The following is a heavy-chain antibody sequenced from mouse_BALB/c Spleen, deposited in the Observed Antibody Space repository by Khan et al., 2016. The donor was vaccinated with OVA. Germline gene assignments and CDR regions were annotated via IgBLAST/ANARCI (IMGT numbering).Heavy chain of an antibody. V-gene: IGHV1-77*01. J-gene: IGHJ3*01. CDR3: ARRNYFGYTVAY. CDR1: GYTFTDYY. CDR2: ISPGSGDT. D-gene: IGHD1-2*01. Sequence: VQLQESGAELARPGASVKLSCKASGYTFTDYYINWVKQRTGQGLEWIGEISPGSGDTYYNEKFKGKATLTVDKSSTAAYMQTSSLTSETSAVYFCARRNYFGYTVAYWGQGTLVTVSA.